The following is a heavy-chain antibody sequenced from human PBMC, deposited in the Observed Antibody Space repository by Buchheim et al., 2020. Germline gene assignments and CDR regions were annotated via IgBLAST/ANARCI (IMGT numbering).Heavy chain of an antibody. J-gene: IGHJ1*01. Sequence: QVQLVESGGGVVQPGRSLRLSCAASGFTFSSYGVHWVRQAPGKGLEWVAVISYDGSNKYYADSVKGRFTISRDNSKNTLYLQMNSLRAEDTAVYYCAKDSADFWSGYYKAWYFQHWGQGTL. V-gene: IGHV3-30*18. CDR1: GFTFSSYG. CDR3: AKDSADFWSGYYKAWYFQH. CDR2: ISYDGSNK. D-gene: IGHD3-3*01.